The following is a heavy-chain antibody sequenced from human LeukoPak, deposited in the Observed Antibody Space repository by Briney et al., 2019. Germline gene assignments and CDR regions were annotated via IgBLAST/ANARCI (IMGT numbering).Heavy chain of an antibody. CDR3: AKGRGVNQYYYYSYYMDV. V-gene: IGHV3-23*01. CDR2: ISGSGGST. CDR1: GFTFSSYA. Sequence: PGGSLRLSCAASGFTFSSYAMSWVRQAPGKVLEWVSAISGSGGSTYYADSVKGRFTISRDNSKNTLYLQMNSLRAEDTAVYYCAKGRGVNQYYYYSYYMDVWGKGTTVTISS. J-gene: IGHJ6*03. D-gene: IGHD1-14*01.